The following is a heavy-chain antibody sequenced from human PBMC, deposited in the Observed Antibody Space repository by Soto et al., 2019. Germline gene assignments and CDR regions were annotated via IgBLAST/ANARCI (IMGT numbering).Heavy chain of an antibody. J-gene: IGHJ6*02. CDR1: DFTISNAW. V-gene: IGHV3-15*07. CDR2: IKTKTEGEAT. D-gene: IGHD2-15*01. Sequence: EVQLVESGGGLVKPGGSLRLSCAASDFTISNAWMNWVRQAPGKGLEWVGRIKTKTEGEATDYAAPLKGRFTISIDDSKNTRFLQMNILKTEDTAVYYFTTVSVEGVWGQGATVTVSS. CDR3: TTVSVEGV.